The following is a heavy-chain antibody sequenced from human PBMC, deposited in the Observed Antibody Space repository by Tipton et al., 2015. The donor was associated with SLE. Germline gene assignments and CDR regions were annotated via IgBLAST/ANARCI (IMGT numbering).Heavy chain of an antibody. J-gene: IGHJ4*02. Sequence: TLSLTCAVSGGSISSSNWWNWVRQPPGKGLEWIGDIYHSGSTNYNPSLKSRVTISVDKSKNHFSLKLNSVTAADTAVYYCARDIAAAGTNYFDYWGQGTLVTVSS. CDR3: ARDIAAAGTNYFDY. V-gene: IGHV4-4*02. CDR1: GGSISSSNW. CDR2: IYHSGST. D-gene: IGHD6-13*01.